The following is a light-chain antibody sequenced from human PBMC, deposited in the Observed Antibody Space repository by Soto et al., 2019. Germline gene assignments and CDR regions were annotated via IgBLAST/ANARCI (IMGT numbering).Light chain of an antibody. Sequence: DSQMTQSPSTLPASVGDRVTITCRASQSISSWLAWYQQKPGKAPKLLIYKASLLQSGVPSRFSGSGSGTEFTLTISSLQPEDFATYYSQQYDRYPVTFGGGTKVEVK. V-gene: IGKV1-5*03. CDR1: QSISSW. CDR3: QQYDRYPVT. CDR2: KAS. J-gene: IGKJ4*01.